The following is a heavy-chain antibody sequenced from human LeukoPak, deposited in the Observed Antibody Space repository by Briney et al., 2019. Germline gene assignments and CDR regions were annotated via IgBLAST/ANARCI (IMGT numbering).Heavy chain of an antibody. V-gene: IGHV3-53*01. D-gene: IGHD2-2*01. Sequence: GGSLRLSCAASGFTVSSNYMSWVRQAPGKGLEWVSVIYSGGSTYYADSMKGRFTISRDNSKNTLYLQMNSLRAEDTAVYYCARVAGDIEVVPAWYYFDFWGQGTLVTVSS. CDR1: GFTVSSNY. CDR3: ARVAGDIEVVPAWYYFDF. J-gene: IGHJ4*02. CDR2: IYSGGST.